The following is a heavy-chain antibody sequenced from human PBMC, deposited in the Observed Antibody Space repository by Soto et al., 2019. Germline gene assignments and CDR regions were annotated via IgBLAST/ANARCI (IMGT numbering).Heavy chain of an antibody. Sequence: GASVKVSCKASGYTFTSYAMHWVRQAPGQRLEWMGWINAGNGNTKYSQKFQGRVTITRDTSASTAYMELSSLRSEDTAVYYCAREGLWFGELLFDYWGQGTLVTVSS. CDR1: GYTFTSYA. D-gene: IGHD3-10*01. J-gene: IGHJ4*02. CDR2: INAGNGNT. CDR3: AREGLWFGELLFDY. V-gene: IGHV1-3*01.